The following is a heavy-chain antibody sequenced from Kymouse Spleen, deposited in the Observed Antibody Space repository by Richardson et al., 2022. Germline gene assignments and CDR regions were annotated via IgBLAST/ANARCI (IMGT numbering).Heavy chain of an antibody. D-gene: IGHD6-13*01. J-gene: IGHJ6*02. CDR1: GFTFSSYG. CDR2: IWYDGSNK. CDR3: ARDQRWSSSWYPYYYYYYGMDV. Sequence: QVQLVESGGGVVQPGRSLRLSCAASGFTFSSYGMHWVRQAPGKGLEWVAVIWYDGSNKYYADSVKGRFTISRDNSKNTLYLQMNSLRAEDTAVYYCARDQRWSSSWYPYYYYYYGMDVWGQGTTVTVSS. V-gene: IGHV3-33*01.